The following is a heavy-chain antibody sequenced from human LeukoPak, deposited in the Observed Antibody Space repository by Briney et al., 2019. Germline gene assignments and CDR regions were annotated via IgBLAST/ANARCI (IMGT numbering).Heavy chain of an antibody. Sequence: SETLSLTCTVSGGSINSGSYYWNWIRQPPGKGLEWIGYIYYTGIIKYNSSLKSRVTISLDTSKNQFFLKLTSVTAADTAVYYCASRPDLDQHIDPWGQGTLVTVSS. CDR2: IYYTGII. D-gene: IGHD3-9*01. CDR1: GGSINSGSYY. V-gene: IGHV4-61*01. J-gene: IGHJ5*02. CDR3: ASRPDLDQHIDP.